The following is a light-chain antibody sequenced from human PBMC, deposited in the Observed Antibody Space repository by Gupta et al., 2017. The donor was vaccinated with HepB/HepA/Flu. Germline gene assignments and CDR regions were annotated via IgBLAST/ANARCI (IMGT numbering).Light chain of an antibody. CDR2: DDS. V-gene: IGLV3-21*02. CDR3: QGWDSSSDPAYV. J-gene: IGLJ1*01. CDR1: HIGSNS. Sequence: SSVLTQSPSVSAAPGQTARIACGGNHIGSNSVHWYQQNPGQAPVLVVYDDSDRPSGNPDRYSGSSSGNRATVTISRVEAGDEDDYYCQGWDSSSDPAYVFGTGTKVTVL.